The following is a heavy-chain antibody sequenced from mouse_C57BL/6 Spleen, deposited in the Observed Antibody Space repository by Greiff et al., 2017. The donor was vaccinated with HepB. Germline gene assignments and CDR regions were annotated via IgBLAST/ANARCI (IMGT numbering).Heavy chain of an antibody. CDR2: INSDGGST. J-gene: IGHJ1*03. D-gene: IGHD4-1*01. CDR1: EYEFPSHD. Sequence: EVQVVESGGGLVQPGESLKLSCESNEYEFPSHDMSWVRKTPEKRLELVAAINSDGGSTYYPDTMERRFIISRDNTKKTLYLQMSSLRSEDTALYYCARHSPSANWDSYWYFDVWGTGTTVTVSS. CDR3: ARHSPSANWDSYWYFDV. V-gene: IGHV5-2*01.